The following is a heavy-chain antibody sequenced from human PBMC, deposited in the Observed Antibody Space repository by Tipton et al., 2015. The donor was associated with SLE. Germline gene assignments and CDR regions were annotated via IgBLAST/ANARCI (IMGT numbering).Heavy chain of an antibody. Sequence: LRLSCTVSGGSISSGSYYWSWIRQPAGKGLEWIGRIYTSGSTNYNPSLNSRVTISVDTSKNQFPLKLGSVTAADTAVYYCARDLAYCGSTSCFDYFDYWGQGTLVTVSS. D-gene: IGHD2-2*01. V-gene: IGHV4-61*02. CDR1: GGSISSGSYY. CDR2: IYTSGST. CDR3: ARDLAYCGSTSCFDYFDY. J-gene: IGHJ4*02.